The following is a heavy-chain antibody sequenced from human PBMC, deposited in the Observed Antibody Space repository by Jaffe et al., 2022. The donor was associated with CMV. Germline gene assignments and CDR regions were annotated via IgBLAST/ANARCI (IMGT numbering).Heavy chain of an antibody. V-gene: IGHV4-59*01. Sequence: QVQLQESGPGLVKPSETLSLTCTVSGGSISSYYWSWIRQPPGKGLEWIGYIYYSGSTNYNPSLKSRVTISVDTSKNQFSLKLSSVTAADTAVYYCARVAAHDAFDIWGQGTMVTVSS. CDR3: ARVAAHDAFDI. CDR2: IYYSGST. CDR1: GGSISSYY. D-gene: IGHD6-25*01. J-gene: IGHJ3*02.